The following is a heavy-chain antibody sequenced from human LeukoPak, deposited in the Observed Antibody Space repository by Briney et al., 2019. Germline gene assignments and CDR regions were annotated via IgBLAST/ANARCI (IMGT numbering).Heavy chain of an antibody. CDR1: GYTFTSYD. CDR2: MNPNSGNT. J-gene: IGHJ6*03. CDR3: ARVLRYSGSLVTLYYYYYYMDV. V-gene: IGHV1-8*01. D-gene: IGHD1-26*01. Sequence: ASVKVSCKASGYTFTSYDINWVRQATGQGLEWMGWMNPNSGNTGYAQKFQGRVTMTRNTSISTAYMELSSLRSEDTAVYYCARVLRYSGSLVTLYYYYYYMDVWGKGTTVTVSS.